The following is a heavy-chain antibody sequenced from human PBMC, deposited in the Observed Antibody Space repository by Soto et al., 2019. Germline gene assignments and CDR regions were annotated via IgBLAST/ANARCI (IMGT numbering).Heavy chain of an antibody. CDR2: IDPSDSYT. V-gene: IGHV5-10-1*01. J-gene: IGHJ4*02. Sequence: GESLKISCKGSGYSFTSYWISWVRQMPGKGLEWMGRIDPSDSYTNYSPSFQGHVTISADKSISTAYLQWSSLKASDTAMYYCARRVLYSSGWYDRYFFDYWXQGSLVPVSS. D-gene: IGHD6-19*01. CDR1: GYSFTSYW. CDR3: ARRVLYSSGWYDRYFFDY.